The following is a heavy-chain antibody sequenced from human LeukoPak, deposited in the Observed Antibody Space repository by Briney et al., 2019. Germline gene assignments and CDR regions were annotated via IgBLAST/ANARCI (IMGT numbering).Heavy chain of an antibody. Sequence: GGSLRLSCAASGFTFSSYSMNWVRQAPGKGLEWVSSISSSSSYIYYADSVKGRFTISRDNAKNSLYLQMNSLRAEDTAVYYCAGASSSGWSKPQYYFDYWGQGTLVTVSS. D-gene: IGHD6-19*01. CDR3: AGASSSGWSKPQYYFDY. V-gene: IGHV3-21*01. J-gene: IGHJ4*02. CDR1: GFTFSSYS. CDR2: ISSSSSYI.